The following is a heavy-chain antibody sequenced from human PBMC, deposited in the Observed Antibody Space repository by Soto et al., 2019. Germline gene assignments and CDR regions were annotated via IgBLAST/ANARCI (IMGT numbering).Heavy chain of an antibody. V-gene: IGHV4-30-4*02. J-gene: IGHJ6*02. CDR2: IYYSGST. CDR3: ARKYGDLGYYYYGMDV. Sequence: SETLSLTCTVSGGSISSGDYYWSWIRQPPGKGLEWIGYIYYSGSTYYNPSLKSRVTISVDTSKNQFSLKLSSVTAADTAVYYCARKYGDLGYYYYGMDVWGQGTTVTVSS. D-gene: IGHD4-17*01. CDR1: GGSISSGDYY.